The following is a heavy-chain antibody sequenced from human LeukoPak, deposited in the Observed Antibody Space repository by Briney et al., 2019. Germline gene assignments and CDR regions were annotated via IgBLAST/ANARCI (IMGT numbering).Heavy chain of an antibody. CDR2: LSGSGGNT. J-gene: IGHJ4*02. V-gene: IGHV3-23*01. CDR3: AKGSYYYDSADYFDY. CDR1: RFTFSSYA. Sequence: PGGSLRLSCAASRFTFSSYAMSWVRQAPGKGLEWVSTLSGSGGNTYYADSVKGRVTISRDNSKNTLYLQMNSLRAEDTAVYHCAKGSYYYDSADYFDYWGQGTLVTVSS. D-gene: IGHD3-22*01.